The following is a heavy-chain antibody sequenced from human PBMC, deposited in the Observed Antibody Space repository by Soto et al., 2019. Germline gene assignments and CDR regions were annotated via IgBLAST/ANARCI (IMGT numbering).Heavy chain of an antibody. J-gene: IGHJ5*02. Sequence: ASVKVSCKVSGYTLTELSMHWVRQEHRKGLEWMGGFDPEDGETIYAQKFQGRVTMTEDTSTDTAYMELSSLRSEDTAVYYCATGRGRVVVTGGWFDPWGQGTLVTVSS. CDR2: FDPEDGET. CDR1: GYTLTELS. D-gene: IGHD2-15*01. CDR3: ATGRGRVVVTGGWFDP. V-gene: IGHV1-24*01.